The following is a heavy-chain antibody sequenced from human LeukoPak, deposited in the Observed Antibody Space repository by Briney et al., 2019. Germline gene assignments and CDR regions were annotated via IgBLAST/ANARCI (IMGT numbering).Heavy chain of an antibody. CDR1: GFTFSSYA. V-gene: IGHV3-23*01. CDR2: VSGISNGT. D-gene: IGHD2-15*01. J-gene: IGHJ4*02. CDR3: AKWGCSGGSCYPFAY. Sequence: PGGSLRLSCAASGFTFSSYAMSWVRQAPGKGLEWVSAVSGISNGTYYADSVKGRFTISRDNSKNTLYLLMNSLRAEDTAVYYCAKWGCSGGSCYPFAYWDQGTLVTVSS.